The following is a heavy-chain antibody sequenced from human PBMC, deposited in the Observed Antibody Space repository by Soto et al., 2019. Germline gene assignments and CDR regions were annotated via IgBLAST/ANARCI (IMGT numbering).Heavy chain of an antibody. V-gene: IGHV4-59*08. CDR1: GGSISSYY. D-gene: IGHD6-19*01. CDR3: ARRSGSGWYFT. CDR2: IYYSGST. J-gene: IGHJ5*02. Sequence: PSETLSLTCTVSGGSISSYYWSWIRQPPGKGLEWIGYIYYSGSTNYNPSLKSRVTISVDTSKNQFSLKLSSVTAADTAVYYCARRSGSGWYFTWGQGTLVTVPQ.